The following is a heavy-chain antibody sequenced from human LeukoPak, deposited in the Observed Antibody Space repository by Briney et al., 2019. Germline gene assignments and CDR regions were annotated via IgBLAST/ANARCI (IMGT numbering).Heavy chain of an antibody. D-gene: IGHD1-26*01. CDR3: ARGWEVRVLDWFDP. CDR2: INPNSGGT. J-gene: IGHJ5*02. CDR1: GYTFTGYY. V-gene: IGHV1-2*02. Sequence: ASVKVSCKASGYTFTGYYMHWVRQAPGQGLEWMGWINPNSGGTNYAQKFQGRVTMTRDTSISTAYMELSRLRSDDTAVYYCARGWEVRVLDWFDPWGQGTLVTVSS.